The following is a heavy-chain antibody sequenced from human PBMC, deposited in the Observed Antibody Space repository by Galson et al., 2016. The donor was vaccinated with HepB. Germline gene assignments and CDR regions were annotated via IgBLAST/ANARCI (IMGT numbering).Heavy chain of an antibody. V-gene: IGHV3-13*01. J-gene: IGHJ6*02. CDR1: GFSFSSYD. CDR3: ARDESNKWNGMDA. D-gene: IGHD1-26*01. Sequence: SLRLSCAASGFSFSSYDMHWVRQPPGKGLEWVSAIGIAGDTYYSGSVQGRFTISRENAKTSFYLEMNNVRVGDTAVYYCARDESNKWNGMDAWGQGTTGTVSS. CDR2: IGIAGDT.